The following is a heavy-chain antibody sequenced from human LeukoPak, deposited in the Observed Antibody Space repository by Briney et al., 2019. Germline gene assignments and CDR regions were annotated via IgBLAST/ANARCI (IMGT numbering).Heavy chain of an antibody. Sequence: GGSLRLSCAASGFTFSSYAMSWVRQAPGKGLEWVSAISGSGGSTYYADSVKGRFTISRDNSKNTLYLQMNSLRAEDTAVYYCARGHARRGRGYYDSSGALDYWGQGTLVTVSS. J-gene: IGHJ4*02. CDR3: ARGHARRGRGYYDSSGALDY. CDR1: GFTFSSYA. V-gene: IGHV3-23*01. CDR2: ISGSGGST. D-gene: IGHD3-22*01.